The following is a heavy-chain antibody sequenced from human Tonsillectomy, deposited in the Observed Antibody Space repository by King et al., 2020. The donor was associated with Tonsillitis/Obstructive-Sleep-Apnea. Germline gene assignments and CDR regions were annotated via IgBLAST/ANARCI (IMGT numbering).Heavy chain of an antibody. CDR2: ISGGAGST. CDR1: GFTLRRYA. D-gene: IGHD4-17*01. CDR3: AKTDYGDYVDEYYFDY. J-gene: IGHJ4*02. Sequence: VQLVESGGGLVQPGGSLRLSCAASGFTLRRYAMSWVRQAPGKGLEWVSSISGGAGSTYYADSVKDRFTISRDNSKNTLYLQMNNLRAEDTAVYYCAKTDYGDYVDEYYFDYWGQGTLVTVSS. V-gene: IGHV3-23*04.